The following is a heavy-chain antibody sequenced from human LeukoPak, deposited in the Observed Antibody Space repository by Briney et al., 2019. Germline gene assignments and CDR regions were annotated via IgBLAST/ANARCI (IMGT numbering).Heavy chain of an antibody. CDR3: AKAGTAWDFDY. V-gene: IGHV3-11*01. J-gene: IGHJ4*02. CDR1: GFTFSDHY. D-gene: IGHD2-21*01. CDR2: ISSDYSTT. Sequence: GGSLRLSCAASGFTFSDHYMSWIRQAPGKGLEWLSYISSDYSTTYYADSVKGRFTISRDNAKHSLYLQMNSLRAEDTAVYYCAKAGTAWDFDYWGQGTLVTASS.